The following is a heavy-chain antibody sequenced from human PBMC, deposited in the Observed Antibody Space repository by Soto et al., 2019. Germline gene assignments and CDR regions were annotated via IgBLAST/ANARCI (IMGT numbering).Heavy chain of an antibody. CDR1: GGTFSSYA. J-gene: IGHJ3*02. CDR3: ARSAGGVVTAAFDI. V-gene: IGHV1-69*13. CDR2: IIPIFGTA. Sequence: SVKVSCKASGGTFSSYAISWVRQAPGQGLEWMGGIIPIFGTANYAQKFQGRVTITADESTSTAYMELGSLRSEDTAVYYCARSAGGVVTAAFDIWXQGTMVTVSS. D-gene: IGHD2-21*02.